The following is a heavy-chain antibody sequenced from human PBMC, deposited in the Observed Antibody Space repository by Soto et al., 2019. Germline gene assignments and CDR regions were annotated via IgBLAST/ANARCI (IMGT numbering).Heavy chain of an antibody. Sequence: DVQLVESGGGLVQPGRSLRLSCAASGFTFDDYAMHWVRQAPGKGLEWVSGISWNSGSIGYADSVKGRFTISRDNAKNSLYLQMNSLRAEDTALYYCAKDGSSSFWAAFDYWGQGTLVTVSS. V-gene: IGHV3-9*01. CDR3: AKDGSSSFWAAFDY. CDR2: ISWNSGSI. CDR1: GFTFDDYA. D-gene: IGHD6-6*01. J-gene: IGHJ4*02.